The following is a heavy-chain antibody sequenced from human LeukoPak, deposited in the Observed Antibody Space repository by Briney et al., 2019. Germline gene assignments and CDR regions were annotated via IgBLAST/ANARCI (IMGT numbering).Heavy chain of an antibody. CDR2: INHSGST. J-gene: IGHJ4*02. V-gene: IGHV4-34*01. CDR1: GGSFSGYY. Sequence: SETLSLTCAVYGGSFSGYYWSWIRQPPGKGLEWIGEINHSGSTNYNPSLKSRVTISVDTSKNQFSLKLSSVTAADTAVYYCARGPYDYVWGSYRYTLGSFDYWGQGTLVAVSS. D-gene: IGHD3-16*02. CDR3: ARGPYDYVWGSYRYTLGSFDY.